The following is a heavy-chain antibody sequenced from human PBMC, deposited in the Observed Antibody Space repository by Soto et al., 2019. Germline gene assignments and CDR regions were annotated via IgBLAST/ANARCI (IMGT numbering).Heavy chain of an antibody. D-gene: IGHD2-15*01. CDR1: GGSISSYY. CDR3: ARLVSWFDP. CDR2: IYYSGST. V-gene: IGHV4-59*08. Sequence: SETLSLTCTVSGGSISSYYLSWIRQPPGKGLEWIGYIYYSGSTNYNPSLKSRVTISVDTSKNQFSLKLSSVTAADTAVYYCARLVSWFDPWGQGTLVTVS. J-gene: IGHJ5*02.